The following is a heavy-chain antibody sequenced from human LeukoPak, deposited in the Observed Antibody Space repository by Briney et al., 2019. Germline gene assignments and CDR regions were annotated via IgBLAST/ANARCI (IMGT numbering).Heavy chain of an antibody. V-gene: IGHV3-7*01. Sequence: GGSLRLSCAVSGFTFHTYWMTWVRQAPGKGLEWVANIKQDGSEKCYVDSVKGRFTISRDNVKNSLFLQVNSLGAEDTAVYYCATERQKYFDYWGQGTLVTVSS. CDR3: ATERQKYFDY. CDR2: IKQDGSEK. J-gene: IGHJ4*02. CDR1: GFTFHTYW.